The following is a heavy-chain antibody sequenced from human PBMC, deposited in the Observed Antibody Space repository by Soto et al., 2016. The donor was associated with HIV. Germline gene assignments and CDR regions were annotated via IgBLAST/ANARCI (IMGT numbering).Heavy chain of an antibody. CDR1: GFVVSGNY. CDR2: IYTGDTT. J-gene: IGHJ4*02. D-gene: IGHD3-16*01. V-gene: IGHV3-66*01. Sequence: EVQLVESGGGLVQPGGSLRLSCAASGFVVSGNYMGWVRQSPVKGLEWVSLIYTGDTTYYADSVKGRFTISRDYSKNTLDPQMNSLRAEDTAVYYCARVLGVTIDYWGQGTLVTVSS. CDR3: ARVLGVTIDY.